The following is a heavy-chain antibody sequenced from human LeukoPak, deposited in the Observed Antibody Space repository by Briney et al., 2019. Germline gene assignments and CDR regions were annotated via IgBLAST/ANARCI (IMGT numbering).Heavy chain of an antibody. CDR2: IGSAGDT. CDR3: ARSIVGATYFDY. CDR1: GFTFSTYD. Sequence: PGGSLRLSCAASGFTFSTYDMHWVRQATGKGLEWVSAIGSAGDTYYPGSVRGRFTISRDNAKNTLYLQMNSLRAEDTAVYYCARSIVGATYFDYWGQGTLVTVSS. J-gene: IGHJ4*02. V-gene: IGHV3-13*01. D-gene: IGHD1-26*01.